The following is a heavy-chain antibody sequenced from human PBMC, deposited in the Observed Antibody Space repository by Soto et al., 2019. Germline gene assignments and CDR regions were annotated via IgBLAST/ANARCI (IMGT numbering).Heavy chain of an antibody. CDR3: ARVDSSGNYFDY. Sequence: QVQLQESGPRLVKPSQTLSLTCTGSGGSISSGDYYWSWIRQPPGKGLEWIGYIYYSGSTYYDPSLKSRVTISIDTSKNQFSLKLSSVSAADTAVYYGARVDSSGNYFDYWGQGTLVTVSS. CDR2: IYYSGST. D-gene: IGHD6-25*01. CDR1: GGSISSGDYY. V-gene: IGHV4-31*03. J-gene: IGHJ4*02.